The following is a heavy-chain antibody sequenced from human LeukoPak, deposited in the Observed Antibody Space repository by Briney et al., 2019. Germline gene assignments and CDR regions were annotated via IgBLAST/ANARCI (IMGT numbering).Heavy chain of an antibody. CDR3: AKGRTTADY. CDR2: ISYDGTNK. J-gene: IGHJ4*02. Sequence: GGSLRLSCAASGFTFSSYAMHWVRQAPGKGLEWVALISYDGTNKYYADSVKGRFAISRDNSKNTLYLQMNSLRAEDTAVYYCAKGRTTADYWGQGTLVTVSS. D-gene: IGHD4-11*01. CDR1: GFTFSSYA. V-gene: IGHV3-30*09.